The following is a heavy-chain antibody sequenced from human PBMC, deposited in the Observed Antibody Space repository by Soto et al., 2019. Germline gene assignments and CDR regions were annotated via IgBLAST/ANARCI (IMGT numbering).Heavy chain of an antibody. CDR2: ISAYNGNT. V-gene: IGHV1-18*01. Sequence: QVQLVQSGAEVKKPGASVKVSCKASGYTFTSYGISWVRQAPGQGLEWMGWISAYNGNTNYAQKLQGRVTMTTATSTITAYMERRSLRPDDTAVYDCARHDSSGYYYYFDYWGQGTLVTVSS. CDR1: GYTFTSYG. CDR3: ARHDSSGYYYYFDY. J-gene: IGHJ4*02. D-gene: IGHD3-22*01.